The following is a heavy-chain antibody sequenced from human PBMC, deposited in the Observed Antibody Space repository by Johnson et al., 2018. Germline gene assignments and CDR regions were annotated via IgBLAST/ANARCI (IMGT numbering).Heavy chain of an antibody. V-gene: IGHV3-33*01. CDR3: ARDYQWLRLGLHYYGMDV. D-gene: IGHD5-12*01. CDR2: IWYDGSNK. J-gene: IGHJ6*02. CDR1: GFTFSSYG. Sequence: QDQLVQAGGGVVQPGRSLRLSCAASGFTFSSYGMHWVRQAPGKGLEWVAVIWYDGSNKYYADSVKGRFTISRDNSKNTLYLQMNSLRAEDTAVYYCARDYQWLRLGLHYYGMDVWGQGTTVTVSS.